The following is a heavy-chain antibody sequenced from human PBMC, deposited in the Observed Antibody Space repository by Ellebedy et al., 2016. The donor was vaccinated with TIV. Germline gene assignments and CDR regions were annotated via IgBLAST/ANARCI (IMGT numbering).Heavy chain of an antibody. D-gene: IGHD3-22*01. CDR2: IYYNGST. J-gene: IGHJ5*02. CDR1: GGSISSHY. V-gene: IGHV4-59*11. CDR3: ARGRYYYDSTGYDS. Sequence: SETLSLXCTVSGGSISSHYWTWIRQPPGTGLEWIGYIYYNGSTQFNPSLKSRVTISLDTSKNQFSLKLSSVTAADTAVYYCARGRYYYDSTGYDSWGQGTLVTVSS.